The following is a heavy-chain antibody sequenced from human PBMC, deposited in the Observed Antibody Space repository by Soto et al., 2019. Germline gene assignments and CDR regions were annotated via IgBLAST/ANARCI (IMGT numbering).Heavy chain of an antibody. D-gene: IGHD6-13*01. V-gene: IGHV1-69*08. CDR3: ARERYIQHQLVRVWFAP. CDR1: GGTFSSYT. CDR2: IIPILGIA. Sequence: QVQLVQSGAEVKKPGSSVKVSCKASGGTFSSYTISWVRQAPGQGLEWMGRIIPILGIANYEQKFQGRVTITADKSTSTADRELSSLRSEDTAVYYCARERYIQHQLVRVWFAPWGQGTLVTVSS. J-gene: IGHJ5*02.